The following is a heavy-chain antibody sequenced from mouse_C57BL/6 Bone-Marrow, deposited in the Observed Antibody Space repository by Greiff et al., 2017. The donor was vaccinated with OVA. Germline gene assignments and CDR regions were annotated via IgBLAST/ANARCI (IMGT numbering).Heavy chain of an antibody. J-gene: IGHJ4*01. CDR3: ERESYGDCDYAMDY. V-gene: IGHV1-50*01. Sequence: QVQLQQSGAELVKPGASVKLSCKASGYTFTSYWMQWVKQRPGQGLEWIGEIDPSDSYTNYNQKFKGKATLTVDTSSSTAYMQLSSLTSEDSAVYYCERESYGDCDYAMDYGGQGTSVTVSS. CDR2: IDPSDSYT. CDR1: GYTFTSYW. D-gene: IGHD2-13*01.